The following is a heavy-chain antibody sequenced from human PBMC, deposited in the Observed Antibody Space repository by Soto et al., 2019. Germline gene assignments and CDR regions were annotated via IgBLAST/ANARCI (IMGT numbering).Heavy chain of an antibody. CDR3: AGEGPRHYYYYGMDV. CDR2: ISGYNGKT. V-gene: IGHV1-18*01. J-gene: IGHJ6*02. Sequence: QVQLVQSGAEVKKPGASVKVSCKSSGYTFSMSGISWVRQAPGQGLEWMGWISGYNGKTNYEQKFQDRVTTTTDTTTNMAYMELRGLGSDDTVVYYCAGEGPRHYYYYGMDVWGQGTTVTVSS. CDR1: GYTFSMSG.